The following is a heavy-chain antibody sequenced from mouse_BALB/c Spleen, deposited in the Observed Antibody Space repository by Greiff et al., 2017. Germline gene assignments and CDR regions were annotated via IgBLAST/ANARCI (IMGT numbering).Heavy chain of an antibody. CDR2: INPGSGGT. Sequence: QVQLKESGAELVRPGTSVKVSCKASGYAFTNYLIEWVKQRPGQGLEWIGVINPGSGGTNYNEKFKGKATLTADKSSSTAYMQLSSLTSDDSAVYFCARITTVVGWYFDVWGAGTTVTVSS. CDR3: ARITTVVGWYFDV. J-gene: IGHJ1*01. CDR1: GYAFTNYL. D-gene: IGHD1-1*01. V-gene: IGHV1-54*01.